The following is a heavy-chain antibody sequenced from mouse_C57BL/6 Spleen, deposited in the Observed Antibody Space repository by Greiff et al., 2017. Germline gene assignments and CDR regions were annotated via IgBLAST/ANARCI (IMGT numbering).Heavy chain of an antibody. V-gene: IGHV5-16*01. CDR1: GFTFSDYY. Sequence: EVKLVESEGGLVQPGSSMKLSCTASGFTFSDYYMAWVRQVPEKGLEWVANINYDGSSTYYLDSLKSRFIISRDNAKNILYLQMSSLKSEDTATYYCARGGRPYYAMDYWGQGTSVTVSS. CDR2: INYDGSST. CDR3: ARGGRPYYAMDY. J-gene: IGHJ4*01.